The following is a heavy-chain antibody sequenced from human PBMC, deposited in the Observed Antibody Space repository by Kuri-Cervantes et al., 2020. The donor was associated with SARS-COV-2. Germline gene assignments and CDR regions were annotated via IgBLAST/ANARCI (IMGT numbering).Heavy chain of an antibody. Sequence: GESLKISCAASGFTFSSYAMHWVRQAPGKGLEWVAVISYDGSNKYYADSVKGRFTIPRDNSKNTLYLQMNSLRAEDTAVYYCAAEGLLLDAFDIWGQGTMVTVSS. J-gene: IGHJ3*02. D-gene: IGHD3-3*01. CDR1: GFTFSSYA. V-gene: IGHV3-30-3*01. CDR2: ISYDGSNK. CDR3: AAEGLLLDAFDI.